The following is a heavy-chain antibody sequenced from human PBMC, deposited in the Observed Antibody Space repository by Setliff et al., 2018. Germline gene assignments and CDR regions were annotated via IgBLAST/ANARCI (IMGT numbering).Heavy chain of an antibody. CDR3: ARINFYVSSGYYYAPDY. CDR1: GYTFTNYG. Sequence: ASVKVSCKTSGYTFTNYGITWVRQAPGQGLEWMGWINNYSFKTNYPQKYLGRVTVTTDTSTGTAYMELGSLTSDDTAIYYCARINFYVSSGYYYAPDYWGPGTLVTVSS. D-gene: IGHD3-22*01. J-gene: IGHJ4*02. V-gene: IGHV1-18*01. CDR2: INNYSFKT.